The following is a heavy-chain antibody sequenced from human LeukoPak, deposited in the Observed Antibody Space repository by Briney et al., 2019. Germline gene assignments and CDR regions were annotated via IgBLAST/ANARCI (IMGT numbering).Heavy chain of an antibody. CDR1: GYTLTELS. J-gene: IGHJ4*02. Sequence: ASVKVSCKVSGYTLTELSMHWVRQAPGKGLEWMGGFDPEDGETIYAQKFQGRVTMTEDTSTDTAYMELSSLRSEDTAVYYCATTQTYYYDSSGYTVRDYWGQGTLVTVSS. CDR3: ATTQTYYYDSSGYTVRDY. CDR2: FDPEDGET. V-gene: IGHV1-24*01. D-gene: IGHD3-22*01.